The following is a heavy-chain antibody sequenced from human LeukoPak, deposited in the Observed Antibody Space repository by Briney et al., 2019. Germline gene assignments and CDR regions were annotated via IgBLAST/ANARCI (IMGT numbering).Heavy chain of an antibody. CDR1: GGSISSSSYY. J-gene: IGHJ6*03. V-gene: IGHV4-61*05. Sequence: PSETLSLTCTVSGGSISSSSYYWGWIRQPPGKGLEWIGYIYYSGSTNYNPSLKSRVTISVDTSKNQFSLKLSSVTAADTAVYYCARGGITGTTWTPSYYYYYMDVWGKGTTVTVSS. D-gene: IGHD1-20*01. CDR3: ARGGITGTTWTPSYYYYYMDV. CDR2: IYYSGST.